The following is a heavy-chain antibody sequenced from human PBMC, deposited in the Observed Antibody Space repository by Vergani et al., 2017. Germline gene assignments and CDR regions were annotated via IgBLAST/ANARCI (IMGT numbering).Heavy chain of an antibody. CDR2: IIPILGIA. J-gene: IGHJ5*02. CDR1: GGTFSSYT. CDR3: ARGRPYGGWFDP. D-gene: IGHD4-17*01. Sequence: QVQLVQSGAEVKKPGSSVKVSCKASGGTFSSYTISWVRQAPGQGLEWMGRIIPILGIANYAQKFQGRVTITADKSTSTAYMELSSLRSEDTAVYYCARGRPYGGWFDPWGQGTLVTVSS. V-gene: IGHV1-69*02.